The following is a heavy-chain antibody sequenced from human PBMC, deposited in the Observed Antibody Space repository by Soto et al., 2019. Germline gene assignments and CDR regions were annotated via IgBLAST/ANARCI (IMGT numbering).Heavy chain of an antibody. CDR1: GFTFSSYS. Sequence: EVQLVESGGGLVQPGGSLRLSCAASGFTFSSYSMNWVRQAPGKGLEWVSYISSSSSTIYYADSVKGRFTISRDNANNSLYLQMNSLRAEDTAVYYCARGVRSEYQLDYYYMDVWGKGTTVTVSS. V-gene: IGHV3-48*01. D-gene: IGHD2-2*01. J-gene: IGHJ6*03. CDR3: ARGVRSEYQLDYYYMDV. CDR2: ISSSSSTI.